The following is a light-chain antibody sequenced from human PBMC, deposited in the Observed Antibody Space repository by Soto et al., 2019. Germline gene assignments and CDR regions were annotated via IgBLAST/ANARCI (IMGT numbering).Light chain of an antibody. V-gene: IGLV1-44*01. J-gene: IGLJ3*02. CDR2: NSH. Sequence: QAVVTQPPSASGTPGQRVTISCSGGRSNIGSNSVNWYQQLPGTAPKLLISNSHQRPSGGPDRFSGSKSGTSDSLAISGLRSEDEADYYGAAWDDSLCGWVFGGWTKLNVL. CDR3: AAWDDSLCGWV. CDR1: RSNIGSNS.